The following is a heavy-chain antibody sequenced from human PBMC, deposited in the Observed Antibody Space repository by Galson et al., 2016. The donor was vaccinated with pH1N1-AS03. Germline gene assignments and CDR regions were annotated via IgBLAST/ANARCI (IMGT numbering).Heavy chain of an antibody. CDR3: ARDGPPQGISVAGSFDF. Sequence: SLRLSCAASGFAFSGYSMNWVRQAPGKGLEWVSFISTSSCSIYYADSVKGRFTISRDNAQNLLYLQMNSLRDEDTAVYYCARDGPPQGISVAGSFDFWGQGTLVTVSS. V-gene: IGHV3-21*01. D-gene: IGHD6-19*01. J-gene: IGHJ4*02. CDR2: ISTSSCSI. CDR1: GFAFSGYS.